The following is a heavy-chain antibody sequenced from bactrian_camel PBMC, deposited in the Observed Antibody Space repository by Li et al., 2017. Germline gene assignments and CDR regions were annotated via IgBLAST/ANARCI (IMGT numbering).Heavy chain of an antibody. CDR1: GFTFNRFW. D-gene: IGHD3*01. CDR3: AAQYFGLAPSCRLVPRRGDYNS. Sequence: HVQLVESGGDLVQPGGSPRLSCAASGFTFNRFWMYWVRQAPGKGLEWVSAIKNIGTSTEYADSVKGRFTISRDNAKNTLFLQMNSLKTEDTAMYYCAAQYFGLAPSCRLVPRRGDYNSWGQGTQVTVS. CDR2: IKNIGTST. V-gene: IGHV3S1*01. J-gene: IGHJ4*01.